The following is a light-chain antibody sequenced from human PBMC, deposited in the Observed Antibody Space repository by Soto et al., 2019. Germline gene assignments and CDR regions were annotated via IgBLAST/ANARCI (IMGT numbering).Light chain of an antibody. CDR1: QSVSSSY. CDR3: QQYGSSPWT. V-gene: IGKV3-20*01. CDR2: GAS. J-gene: IGKJ1*01. Sequence: EIVMTQSPGTLSLSPGERATLSCSASQSVSSSYLAWYQQKPGQAPRLLIYGASSRATGIPDRFSGSGSGTDFTLTLSRLEPEDFAVYYCQQYGSSPWTFGQGTKVDIK.